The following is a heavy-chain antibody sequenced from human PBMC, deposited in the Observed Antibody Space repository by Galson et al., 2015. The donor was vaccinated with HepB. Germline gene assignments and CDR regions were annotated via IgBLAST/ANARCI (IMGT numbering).Heavy chain of an antibody. Sequence: SLRLSCAASGFTFSSYSMNWVRQAPGKGLEWVSSISSSSSYIYYADSVKGRFTISRDNAKNSLYLQMNSLRAEDTAVYYCARDFRRIQLWLRSYYFDYWGQGTLVTVSS. CDR2: ISSSSSYI. V-gene: IGHV3-21*01. J-gene: IGHJ4*02. CDR3: ARDFRRIQLWLRSYYFDY. D-gene: IGHD5-18*01. CDR1: GFTFSSYS.